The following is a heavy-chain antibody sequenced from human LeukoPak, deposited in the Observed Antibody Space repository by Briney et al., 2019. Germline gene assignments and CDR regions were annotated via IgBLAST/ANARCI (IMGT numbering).Heavy chain of an antibody. J-gene: IGHJ4*02. CDR1: GGSISSGGYS. D-gene: IGHD3-10*01. Sequence: SQTLSLTCAVSGGSISSGGYSWSWIRQPPGKGLEWIGYIYHSGSTYYNPSLKSRVTISVDRSKNQFSLKLSSVTAADTAVYYCASTLITMARGVITQQFDYWGQGTLVTVSS. V-gene: IGHV4-30-2*01. CDR2: IYHSGST. CDR3: ASTLITMARGVITQQFDY.